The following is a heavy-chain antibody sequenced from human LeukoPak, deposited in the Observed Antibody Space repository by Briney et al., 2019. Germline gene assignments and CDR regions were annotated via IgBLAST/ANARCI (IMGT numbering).Heavy chain of an antibody. CDR1: GGSIISSGYY. V-gene: IGHV4-31*03. J-gene: IGHJ5*02. CDR3: ARGGSVNWFDP. Sequence: SETLSLTCTVSGGSIISSGYYWGWIRQHPGKGLEWIGYIYYSGSTYYNPSLKSRVTISVDTSKNQFSLKLSSVTAADTAVYYCARGGSVNWFDPWGQGTLVTVSS. CDR2: IYYSGST.